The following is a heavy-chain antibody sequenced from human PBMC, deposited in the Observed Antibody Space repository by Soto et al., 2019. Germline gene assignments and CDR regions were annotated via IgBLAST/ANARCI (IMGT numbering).Heavy chain of an antibody. CDR3: ARTILRFLEWSQMSDP. CDR2: IIPIFGTA. J-gene: IGHJ5*02. CDR1: GGTFSSYA. Sequence: ASVKVSCKASGGTFSSYAISWVRQAPGQGLEWMGGIIPIFGTANYAQKFQGRVTITADESTSTAYMELSSLRSEDTAVYYCARTILRFLEWSQMSDPPGPGTLVTVSS. V-gene: IGHV1-69*13. D-gene: IGHD3-3*01.